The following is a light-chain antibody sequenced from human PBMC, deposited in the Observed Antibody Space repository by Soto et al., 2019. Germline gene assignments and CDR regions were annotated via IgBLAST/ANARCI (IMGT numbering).Light chain of an antibody. V-gene: IGKV3-20*01. CDR3: QQYDSPRGT. J-gene: IGKJ1*01. CDR1: QSISKSN. CDR2: AAS. Sequence: IVLTQSPVTLSFSPCEVAALSCRSSQSISKSNLAWYQQKPGQAPRLLVYAASSRATGIPVRFSGSGSGTDFTLTISRLEPEDFAIYYCQQYDSPRGTFGQGTKVDIK.